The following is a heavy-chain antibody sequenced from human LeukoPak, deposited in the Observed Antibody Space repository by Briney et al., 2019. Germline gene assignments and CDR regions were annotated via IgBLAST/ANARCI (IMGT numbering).Heavy chain of an antibody. V-gene: IGHV4-39*01. J-gene: IGHJ6*02. CDR1: GGSISSSSYY. CDR2: IYYSGST. CDR3: ARLPRGYSYGYYYYYGMDV. D-gene: IGHD5-18*01. Sequence: SETLSLTCTVSGGSISSSSYYWGWIRQPPGKGLEWIGSIYYSGSTYYNPSLKSRVTISVDTSKNQFSLKLSSVTAADTAVYYCARLPRGYSYGYYYYYGMDVWGQGTTVTVS.